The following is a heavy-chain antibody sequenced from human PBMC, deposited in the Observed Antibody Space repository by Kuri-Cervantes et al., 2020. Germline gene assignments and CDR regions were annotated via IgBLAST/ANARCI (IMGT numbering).Heavy chain of an antibody. Sequence: SETLSLTCTVSGGSISSGGYYWSWICQHPGKGLEWIGYIYYSGSTYYNPSLKSRVTISVDTSKNQFSLKLSPVTAADTAVYYCARDWYGSGRYGMDGWGQGTTVTVSS. V-gene: IGHV4-31*03. D-gene: IGHD3-10*01. CDR1: GGSISSGGYY. J-gene: IGHJ6*02. CDR2: IYYSGST. CDR3: ARDWYGSGRYGMDG.